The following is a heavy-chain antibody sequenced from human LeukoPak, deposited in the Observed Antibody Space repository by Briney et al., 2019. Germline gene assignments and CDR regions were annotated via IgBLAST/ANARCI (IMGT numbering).Heavy chain of an antibody. Sequence: GGSLRLSCAASGFTFSSYGMHWVRQAPGKGLEWVAFIRYDGSNKYYADSVKGRFTISRDNSKNTLYLQMNSLRAEDTAVYYCATLLEGYCSGGSCYPPDYWGQGTLVTVSS. D-gene: IGHD2-15*01. CDR3: ATLLEGYCSGGSCYPPDY. CDR1: GFTFSSYG. V-gene: IGHV3-30*02. J-gene: IGHJ4*02. CDR2: IRYDGSNK.